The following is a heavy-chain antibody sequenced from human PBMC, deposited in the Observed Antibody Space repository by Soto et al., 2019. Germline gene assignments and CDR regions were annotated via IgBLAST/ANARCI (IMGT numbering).Heavy chain of an antibody. V-gene: IGHV3-7*03. Sequence: GSLRLSCAASGFTFSSYWMSWVRQAPGKGLEWVASIKQDGSEKYYVDSVKGRFTISRDNAKNSLYLQMNSLRAEDTAVYYCASAYYYDSSGYYPPFDYWGQGTLVTVSS. CDR2: IKQDGSEK. J-gene: IGHJ4*02. CDR1: GFTFSSYW. D-gene: IGHD3-22*01. CDR3: ASAYYYDSSGYYPPFDY.